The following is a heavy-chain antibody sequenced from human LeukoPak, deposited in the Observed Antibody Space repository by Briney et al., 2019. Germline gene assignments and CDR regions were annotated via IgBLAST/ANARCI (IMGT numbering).Heavy chain of an antibody. Sequence: ASVKVSCKASGYSFTGYYMHWVRQAPGQGLEWMGWINPNSGGTNYAQKFQGRVTMTRDTSISTAYMELSRLRSDDTAVYYCAREIYDFWSGHNWFDPWGQGTLVTVSS. J-gene: IGHJ5*02. CDR1: GYSFTGYY. CDR2: INPNSGGT. CDR3: AREIYDFWSGHNWFDP. V-gene: IGHV1-2*02. D-gene: IGHD3-3*01.